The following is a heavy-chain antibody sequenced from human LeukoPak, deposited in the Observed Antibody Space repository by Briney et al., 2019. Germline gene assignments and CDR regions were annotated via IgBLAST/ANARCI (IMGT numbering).Heavy chain of an antibody. D-gene: IGHD6-13*01. J-gene: IGHJ4*02. CDR1: GYTFTGYY. V-gene: IGHV1-2*02. CDR3: ARMVYSSSWYTFENDY. Sequence: ASVKVSCKASGYTFTGYYMHWVRQAPGQGLEWMGWINPNSGGTNYAQKFQGRVTMTRDTSISTAYMELSRLRSDDTAVYYCARMVYSSSWYTFENDYWGQGTLVTVSS. CDR2: INPNSGGT.